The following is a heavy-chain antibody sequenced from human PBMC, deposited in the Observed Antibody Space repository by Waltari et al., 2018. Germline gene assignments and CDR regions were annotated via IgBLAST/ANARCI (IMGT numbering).Heavy chain of an antibody. CDR3: ARDRELGY. CDR2: IYYSGST. Sequence: QVQLQESGPGLLKPSETLSLTCTFTGCSISSSYWRGIRQPPGKGLVWIGYIYYSGSTNYNPSLKSPVTISVDTSKNQFSLKLSSVTAADTAVYYCARDRELGYWGQGTLVTVSS. CDR1: GCSISSSY. D-gene: IGHD1-7*01. V-gene: IGHV4-59*01. J-gene: IGHJ4*02.